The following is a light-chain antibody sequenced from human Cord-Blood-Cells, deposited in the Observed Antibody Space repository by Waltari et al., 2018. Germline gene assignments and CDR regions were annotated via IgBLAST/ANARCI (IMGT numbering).Light chain of an antibody. CDR3: MQALQTPRT. J-gene: IGKJ1*01. CDR2: LGS. V-gene: IGKV2-28*01. Sequence: IVMTHSPLSLPVTPGEQASIPCRSSQSLLHSNGYNYLDWYLQKPGQSPQLLIYLGSNRASGVPDRFSGSGSGTDFTLKISRVEAEDVGVYYCMQALQTPRTFGQGTKVEIK. CDR1: QSLLHSNGYNY.